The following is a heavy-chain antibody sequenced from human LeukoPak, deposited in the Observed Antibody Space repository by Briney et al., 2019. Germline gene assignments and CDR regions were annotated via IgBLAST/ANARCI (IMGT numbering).Heavy chain of an antibody. CDR3: AKAPYYYDSSGYLPMGY. J-gene: IGHJ4*02. CDR1: GFTFSSYA. Sequence: PGGSLRLSCAASGFTFSSYAMSWVRQAPGKGLEWVSAISGSGGSTYYADSVKGRFTISRDNSKNTLYLQMNSLRAEDTAVYYCAKAPYYYDSSGYLPMGYWGQGTLVTVS. V-gene: IGHV3-23*01. CDR2: ISGSGGST. D-gene: IGHD3-22*01.